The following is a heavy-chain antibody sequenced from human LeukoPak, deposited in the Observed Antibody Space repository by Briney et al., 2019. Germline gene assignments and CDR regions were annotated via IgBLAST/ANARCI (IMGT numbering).Heavy chain of an antibody. V-gene: IGHV5-51*01. CDR2: IYPGDSDT. Sequence: GESLKISCKGSGYSFTNYWIGWVRQMPGKGLEWMGIIYPGDSDTRYSPSFQGQVTISADKSISTAYLQWSSLKASDTAMYYCAKTEGSGYQYLDAFDIWGQGTMVTVSS. CDR1: GYSFTNYW. CDR3: AKTEGSGYQYLDAFDI. J-gene: IGHJ3*02. D-gene: IGHD3-22*01.